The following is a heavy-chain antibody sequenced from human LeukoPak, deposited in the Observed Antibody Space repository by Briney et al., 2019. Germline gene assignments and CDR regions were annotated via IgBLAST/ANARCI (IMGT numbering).Heavy chain of an antibody. CDR2: ISGSGGST. J-gene: IGHJ4*02. V-gene: IGHV3-23*01. CDR1: GFTFSSYA. Sequence: PGGSLRLSCAASGFTFSSYAMSWVRQAPGKGREWVSAISGSGGSTYYADSVKGRFTISRDNSKNTLYLQMHGLETEDTAVYYCAKGLTVFGVVDFWGQGALVTVSS. D-gene: IGHD3-3*01. CDR3: AKGLTVFGVVDF.